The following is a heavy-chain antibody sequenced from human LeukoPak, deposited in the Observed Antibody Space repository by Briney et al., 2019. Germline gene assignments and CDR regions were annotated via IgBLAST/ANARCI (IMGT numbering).Heavy chain of an antibody. CDR1: GYTFTSYY. CDR3: ARAPLLWFGELNYGMDV. CDR2: INPSGGST. D-gene: IGHD3-10*01. J-gene: IGHJ6*02. Sequence: ASVKVSCKAPGYTFTSYYIHWVRQAPGQGLEWMGIINPSGGSTSYAQKFQGRVTMTRDTSTSTVYMELSSLRSEDTAVYYCARAPLLWFGELNYGMDVWGQGTTVTVSS. V-gene: IGHV1-46*01.